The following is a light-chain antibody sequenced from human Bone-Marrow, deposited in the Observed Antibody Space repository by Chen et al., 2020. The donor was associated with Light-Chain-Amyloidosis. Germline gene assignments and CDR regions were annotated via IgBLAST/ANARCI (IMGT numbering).Light chain of an antibody. J-gene: IGLJ1*01. V-gene: IGLV2-14*01. CDR3: SSYTITNTLV. CDR2: EVT. CDR1: SSDVGGDNH. Sequence: QSALTQPASVSGSPGQSIPTSSTGTSSDVGGDNHVSWYQQHPDKAPKLMIYEVTNRPSWVPDRFSGSKSDNTASLTISGLQTEDEADYFCSSYTITNTLVFGSGTRVTVL.